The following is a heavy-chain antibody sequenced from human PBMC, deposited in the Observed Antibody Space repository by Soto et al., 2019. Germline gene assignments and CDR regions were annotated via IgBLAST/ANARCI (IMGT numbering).Heavy chain of an antibody. V-gene: IGHV3-30-3*01. Sequence: QVQLVESGGGVVQPGRSLRLSCEASGFTFSSYAMHWVRQAPGKGLEWVAVISADGSSKYYGDSVKGRFTIYRDNSKNTLSLHMNSLRPEDTAVYYCARDIVVIVAAQTGDFWGQGTLVTVSS. J-gene: IGHJ4*02. CDR2: ISADGSSK. CDR3: ARDIVVIVAAQTGDF. CDR1: GFTFSSYA. D-gene: IGHD2-2*01.